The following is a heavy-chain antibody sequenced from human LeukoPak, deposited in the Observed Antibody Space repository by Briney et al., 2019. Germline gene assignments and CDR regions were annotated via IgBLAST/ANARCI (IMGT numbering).Heavy chain of an antibody. J-gene: IGHJ3*02. CDR3: ARSQQWLGYDAFDI. V-gene: IGHV4-31*03. D-gene: IGHD6-19*01. CDR2: IYYSGST. CDR1: GGSISSGGYY. Sequence: SETLSLTCTVSGGSISSGGYYWSWIRQHPGKGLEWIGYIYYSGSTYYNPSLKSRVTISVDTSKNQFSLKLSSVTAADTAVYYCARSQQWLGYDAFDIWGQGTMVTVSS.